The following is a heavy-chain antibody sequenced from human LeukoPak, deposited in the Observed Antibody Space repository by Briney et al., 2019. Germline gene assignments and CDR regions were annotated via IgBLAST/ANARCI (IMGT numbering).Heavy chain of an antibody. Sequence: ASVKVSCKASGFTFTSSAMQWVRQARGQRLEWIGWIVVGSGNTNYAQKFQERVTITRDMSTSTAYMELSSLRSEDTAVYYCARGSSSGWSLTDYWGQGTLVTVSS. J-gene: IGHJ4*02. V-gene: IGHV1-58*02. CDR2: IVVGSGNT. CDR3: ARGSSSGWSLTDY. CDR1: GFTFTSSA. D-gene: IGHD6-19*01.